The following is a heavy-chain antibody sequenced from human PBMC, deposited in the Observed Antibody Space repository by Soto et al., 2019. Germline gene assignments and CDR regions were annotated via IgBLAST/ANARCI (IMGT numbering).Heavy chain of an antibody. Sequence: ASVKVSCKASGGTFSSYTISWVRQAPGQGLEWMGRIIPILGIANYAQKFRGRVTITADKSTSTAYMELSSLRSEDTAVYYCARGWGVAARFDYWGQGTLVTVSS. D-gene: IGHD6-6*01. J-gene: IGHJ4*02. CDR3: ARGWGVAARFDY. CDR2: IIPILGIA. CDR1: GGTFSSYT. V-gene: IGHV1-69*02.